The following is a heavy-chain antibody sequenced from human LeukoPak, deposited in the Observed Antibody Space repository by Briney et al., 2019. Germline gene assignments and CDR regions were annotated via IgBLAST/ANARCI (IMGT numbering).Heavy chain of an antibody. CDR1: GFTFSSYA. J-gene: IGHJ4*02. CDR3: ARVNQWLAPQNRPFDY. D-gene: IGHD6-19*01. V-gene: IGHV3-30*04. Sequence: RPGGSLRLSCAASGFTFSSYAIHWVRQAPGKGLEGVAVISYDGRSQYYADSVKGRFTISRDNSKNTLYLQMNSLRTEDTAVYYCARVNQWLAPQNRPFDYWGQGTLVTVSS. CDR2: ISYDGRSQ.